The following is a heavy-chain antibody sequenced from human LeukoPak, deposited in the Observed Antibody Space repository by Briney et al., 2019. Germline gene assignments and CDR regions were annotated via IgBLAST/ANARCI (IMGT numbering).Heavy chain of an antibody. CDR1: GFTFSSYA. D-gene: IGHD1-26*01. CDR3: AKWGYSGSYYGGFFDY. CDR2: ISGSGGST. Sequence: GGSLRLSCAASGFTFSSYAMSWVRQAPGKGLEWVSAISGSGGSTYYADSVKGRFTISRDNSKNTLYLQMNSLRAEDTAVYYCAKWGYSGSYYGGFFDYWGQGTLVTVSS. V-gene: IGHV3-23*01. J-gene: IGHJ4*02.